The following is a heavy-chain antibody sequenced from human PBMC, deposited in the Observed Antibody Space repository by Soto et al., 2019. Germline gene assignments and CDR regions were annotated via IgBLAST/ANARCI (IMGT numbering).Heavy chain of an antibody. Sequence: XESLRLSCAASGLTFSSSWMYWVRQGPGKGLVWVSRISSDGRSTSYADSVKGRFTISRDNAKNTLYLQMNSLRAEDTAVYYCISVGPSFDYWGQGTLVTVSS. CDR3: ISVGPSFDY. V-gene: IGHV3-74*01. CDR1: GLTFSSSW. CDR2: ISSDGRST. J-gene: IGHJ4*02. D-gene: IGHD1-26*01.